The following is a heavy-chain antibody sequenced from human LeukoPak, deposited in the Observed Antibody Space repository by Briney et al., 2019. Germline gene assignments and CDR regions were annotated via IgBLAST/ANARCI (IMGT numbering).Heavy chain of an antibody. Sequence: GESLKISCKGSGYSFTSYWIGWVRQMPGRGLEWMGIIFPLDSDTRYSPSFQGQVTISVDRSINTAYLQWNSLKASDTAMYYCARAHGELLAVSFDIWGQGTKVTVSS. CDR3: ARAHGELLAVSFDI. CDR1: GYSFTSYW. V-gene: IGHV5-51*01. J-gene: IGHJ3*02. D-gene: IGHD3-10*01. CDR2: IFPLDSDT.